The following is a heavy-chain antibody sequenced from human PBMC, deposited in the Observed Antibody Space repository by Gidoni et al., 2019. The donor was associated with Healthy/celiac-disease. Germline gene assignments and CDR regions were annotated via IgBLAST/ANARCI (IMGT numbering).Heavy chain of an antibody. V-gene: IGHV3-9*01. CDR2: ISLNSGSI. J-gene: IGHJ3*02. CDR1: GSTFDNYA. D-gene: IGHD3-22*01. CDR3: AKDSSGYYSPGDAFDI. Sequence: EVQLVESGGGLVQPSRSLRLSCAASGSTFDNYAMDWVRQAPGKGLEWVSGISLNSGSIGDADSVKGRFTISRDNAKNSLYLQMNSLRAEDTALYYCAKDSSGYYSPGDAFDIWGQGTMVTVSS.